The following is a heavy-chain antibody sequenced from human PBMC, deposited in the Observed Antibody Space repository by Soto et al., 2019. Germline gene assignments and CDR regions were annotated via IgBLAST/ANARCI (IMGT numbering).Heavy chain of an antibody. CDR3: VTSDPGTAVGTY. V-gene: IGHV3-33*01. D-gene: IGHD6-19*01. J-gene: IGHJ4*02. CDR1: GLTFRNYG. Sequence: QVHLVESGGGVVQPGTSLRLSCETSGLTFRNYGFHWVRQAPGKGLEWVAIIWYDDSKKYYADSVKGRFTFSRDNSKNTLYLQRNSLRAEDTAVYYCVTSDPGTAVGTYWGQGTLVTVSS. CDR2: IWYDDSKK.